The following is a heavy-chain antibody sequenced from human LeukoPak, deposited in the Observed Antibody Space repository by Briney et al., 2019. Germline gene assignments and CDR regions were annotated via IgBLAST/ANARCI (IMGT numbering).Heavy chain of an antibody. CDR3: ARDPHSKIVVVPVELDGAN. CDR2: ISSSSTI. J-gene: IGHJ4*02. CDR1: GFTFSSYS. V-gene: IGHV3-48*01. Sequence: GGSLRLSCAASGFTFSSYSMNWVRQAPGKGLEWVSYISSSSTIYYADSVKGRFTISRDNAKNSLYLQMNSLRAEDTAVYYCARDPHSKIVVVPVELDGANWGQGTLVTVSS. D-gene: IGHD2-2*01.